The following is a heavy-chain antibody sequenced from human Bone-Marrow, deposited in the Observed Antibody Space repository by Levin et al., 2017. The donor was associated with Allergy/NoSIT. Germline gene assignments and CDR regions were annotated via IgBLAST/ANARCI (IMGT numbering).Heavy chain of an antibody. CDR2: IIPIFGTT. D-gene: IGHD2-15*01. J-gene: IGHJ6*02. Sequence: KISCKASGGTFSTYAISWVRQAPGQGLEWMGGIIPIFGTTNYAQKFQGRVTITADTSTSTAYMELNSLLSEDTAVYYCGRCYDGDSYYYDMDVWGQGTAVTVSS. V-gene: IGHV1-69*06. CDR1: GGTFSTYA. CDR3: GRCYDGDSYYYDMDV.